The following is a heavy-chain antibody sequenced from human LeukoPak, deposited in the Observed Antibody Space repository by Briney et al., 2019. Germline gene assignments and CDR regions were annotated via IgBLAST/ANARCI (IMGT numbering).Heavy chain of an antibody. J-gene: IGHJ3*02. CDR2: IYYSGST. CDR3: AREVGATTPYDAFDI. D-gene: IGHD1-26*01. V-gene: IGHV4-59*12. CDR1: GSMYNYY. Sequence: SETLSLTCTVSGSMYNYYWSWIRQPPGKGLEWIGYIYYSGSTNYNPSLKSRVTISVDTSKNQFSLKLSSVTAADTAVYYCAREVGATTPYDAFDIWGQGTMVTVSS.